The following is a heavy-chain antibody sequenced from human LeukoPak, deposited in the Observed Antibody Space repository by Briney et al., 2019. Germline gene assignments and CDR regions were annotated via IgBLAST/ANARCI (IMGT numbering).Heavy chain of an antibody. Sequence: GGSLRLSCAASGFTFSSYGMHWVRQAPGKGLEWVAFMRSDDGGSKYYADSVKGRFTISRDNSKNTLYLQMNSLRAEDTAVYYCAKDTTVTLDLDYWGQGTLVTVSS. CDR3: AKDTTVTLDLDY. J-gene: IGHJ4*02. V-gene: IGHV3-30*02. CDR2: MRSDDGGSK. D-gene: IGHD4-17*01. CDR1: GFTFSSYG.